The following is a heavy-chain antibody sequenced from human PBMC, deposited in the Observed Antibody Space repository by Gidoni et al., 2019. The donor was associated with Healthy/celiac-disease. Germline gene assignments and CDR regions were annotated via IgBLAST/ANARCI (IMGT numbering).Heavy chain of an antibody. V-gene: IGHV4-34*01. CDR2: INHSGST. CDR3: ARERASITMVRGIKYYFDY. D-gene: IGHD3-10*01. Sequence: QVQLQQWGAGLLKPSETLSLTCAVYGGSFSGYYWSWIRQPPGKGLEWIGEINHSGSTNYNPSLKSRVTKSVDTSKNQFSLKLSSVTAADTAVYYCARERASITMVRGIKYYFDYWGQGTLVTVSS. CDR1: GGSFSGYY. J-gene: IGHJ4*02.